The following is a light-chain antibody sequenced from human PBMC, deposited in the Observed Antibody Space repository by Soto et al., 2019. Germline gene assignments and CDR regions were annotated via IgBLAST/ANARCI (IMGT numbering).Light chain of an antibody. J-gene: IGKJ1*01. CDR1: QSVNRW. Sequence: DIQMTQSPSTRSASVGDRVTITCRASQSVNRWLSWYQQKPGKAPKLLIYEPSSLESGVPSRFGGSGSGTEFTLTISSLQPDDSAIYYCQQYNSYPWGFGQGTKVDIK. V-gene: IGKV1-5*03. CDR3: QQYNSYPWG. CDR2: EPS.